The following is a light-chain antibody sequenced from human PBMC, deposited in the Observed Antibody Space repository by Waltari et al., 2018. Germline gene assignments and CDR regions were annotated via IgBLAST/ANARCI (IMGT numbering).Light chain of an antibody. Sequence: QSALTQPASVSGSPGQSITLSCTGTSSDVGSSTLFPWYPQLPGKAPTHMIYEVNKRPSGVSNRFSGSKSDNTASLTISGLQAEDEGDYYCCSYAGRSTLVFGGGTSLTVL. CDR2: EVN. CDR1: SSDVGSSTL. J-gene: IGLJ3*02. CDR3: CSYAGRSTLV. V-gene: IGLV2-23*02.